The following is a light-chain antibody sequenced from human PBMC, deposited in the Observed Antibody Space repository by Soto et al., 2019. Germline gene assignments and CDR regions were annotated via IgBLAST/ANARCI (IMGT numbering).Light chain of an antibody. V-gene: IGLV4-69*01. CDR3: QTWGTGIVV. CDR1: SGHSSYV. Sequence: QAVVTQSPSASASLGASVKLTCTLSSGHSSYVIAWHQQQPEKGPRFLMKLDSDGSHSRGHGIPDRFSGSSSGAERYLTISSLQSEDEADYYCQTWGTGIVVFGGGTKLTVL. J-gene: IGLJ2*01. CDR2: LDSDGSH.